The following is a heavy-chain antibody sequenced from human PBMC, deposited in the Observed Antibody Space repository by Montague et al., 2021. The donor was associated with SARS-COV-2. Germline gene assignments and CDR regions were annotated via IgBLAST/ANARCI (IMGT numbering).Heavy chain of an antibody. D-gene: IGHD3-3*01. CDR3: ARDVRYYDFWSGRAQTSPDY. CDR2: IYHSGST. V-gene: IGHV4-39*07. CDR1: GGSISSSSYD. J-gene: IGHJ4*02. Sequence: SETLSLTCTVSGGSISSSSYDWGWIRQPPGKGLEWIGSIYHSGSTYYNPSLESRVTISVDTSKNQFSLKLSSVTAADTAGYYCARDVRYYDFWSGRAQTSPDYWGQGTLVTVSS.